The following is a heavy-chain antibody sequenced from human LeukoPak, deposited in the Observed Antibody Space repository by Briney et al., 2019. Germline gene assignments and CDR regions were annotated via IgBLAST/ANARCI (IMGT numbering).Heavy chain of an antibody. V-gene: IGHV3-72*01. CDR3: AREGYSYDRSGYSLYYFDY. J-gene: IGHJ4*02. CDR1: GFTFSDHY. Sequence: PGGSLRLSCAVSGFTFSDHYMDWVRQAPGKGLEWVGRTRNKADSYTTEYAASVKGRFTISRDDSKNSLFLQMNSLKTEDTAVYYWAREGYSYDRSGYSLYYFDYWGQGTLVTVSS. D-gene: IGHD3-22*01. CDR2: TRNKADSYTT.